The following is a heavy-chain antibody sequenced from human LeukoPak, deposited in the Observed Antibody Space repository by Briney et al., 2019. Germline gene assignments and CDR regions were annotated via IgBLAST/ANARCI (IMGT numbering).Heavy chain of an antibody. D-gene: IGHD6-13*01. CDR2: ISAYNGNT. Sequence: ASVKVSCKASGYTFTSHGISWVRQAPGQGLEWMGWISAYNGNTNYAQKLQGRVTMTRDTSISTAYMELSRLRSDDTAVYYCARESNRWRSSWYFWGQGTLVTVSS. J-gene: IGHJ4*02. CDR1: GYTFTSHG. V-gene: IGHV1-18*01. CDR3: ARESNRWRSSWYF.